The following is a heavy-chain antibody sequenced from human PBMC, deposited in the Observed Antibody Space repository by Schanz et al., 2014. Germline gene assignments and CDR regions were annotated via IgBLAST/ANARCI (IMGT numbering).Heavy chain of an antibody. CDR3: ARTASHDVWRGYIPHYAFDL. J-gene: IGHJ3*01. Sequence: QVQLVQSGAEVKKPGASVKVSCKASGYTFTSYSMHWVRQAPGQGLEWMGIINLSGGSTNNAQKFQGRLTMTRDTSITTVYMEVNSLTSDDTAVFYCARTASHDVWRGYIPHYAFDLWGQGTVVIVSS. CDR1: GYTFTSYS. V-gene: IGHV1-46*01. D-gene: IGHD3-3*01. CDR2: INLSGGST.